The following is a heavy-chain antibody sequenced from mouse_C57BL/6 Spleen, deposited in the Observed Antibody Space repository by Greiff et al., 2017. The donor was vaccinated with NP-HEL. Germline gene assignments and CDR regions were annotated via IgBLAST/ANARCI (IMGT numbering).Heavy chain of an antibody. J-gene: IGHJ3*01. V-gene: IGHV1-52*01. Sequence: QVQLQQPGAELVRPGSSVKLSCKASGYTFTSYWMHWVKQRPIQGLEWIGNIDPSDSETHYNQKFKDKATLTVDKSSSTAYMQLSSLTSADSAVYYCARSYDYDRRAWFAYWGQGTLVTVSA. CDR1: GYTFTSYW. D-gene: IGHD2-4*01. CDR3: ARSYDYDRRAWFAY. CDR2: IDPSDSET.